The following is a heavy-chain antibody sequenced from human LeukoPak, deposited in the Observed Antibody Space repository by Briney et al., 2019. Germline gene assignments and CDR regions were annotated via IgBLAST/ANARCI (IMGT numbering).Heavy chain of an antibody. V-gene: IGHV1-69*04. CDR1: GGTFSSYA. D-gene: IGHD1-7*01. CDR3: AREKITGTTSWFDP. CDR2: IIPILGIA. Sequence: ASVKVSCKASGGTFSSYAISRVRQAPGQGLEWMGRIIPILGIANYAQKFQGRVTITADKSTSTAYMELSSLRSEDTAVYYCAREKITGTTSWFDPWGQGTLVTVSS. J-gene: IGHJ5*02.